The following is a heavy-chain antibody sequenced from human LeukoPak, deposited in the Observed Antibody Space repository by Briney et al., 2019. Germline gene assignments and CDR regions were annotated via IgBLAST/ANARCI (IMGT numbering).Heavy chain of an antibody. V-gene: IGHV4-34*01. D-gene: IGHD6-19*01. J-gene: IGHJ5*02. CDR3: ARANGSGWSTKDWFDP. CDR1: GGSFSGYY. CDR2: INHSGST. Sequence: SETLSLTCAVYGGSFSGYYWSWIRQPPGKGLKWIGEINHSGSTNYNPSLKSRVTISVDTSKNQFSLKLSSVTAADTAVYYCARANGSGWSTKDWFDPWGQGTLVTVSS.